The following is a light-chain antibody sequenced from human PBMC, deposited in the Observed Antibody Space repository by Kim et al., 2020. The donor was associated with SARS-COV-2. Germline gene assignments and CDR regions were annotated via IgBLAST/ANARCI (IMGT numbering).Light chain of an antibody. CDR3: GTWDNSLSAGYV. Sequence: KVTISCSGSSPNIGNNYVSWYQQLPGTAPKLLIYDNNKRPSGIPDRFSGSKSGTSATLGITGLQTGDEADYYCGTWDNSLSAGYVFGTGTKVTVL. CDR1: SPNIGNNY. CDR2: DNN. V-gene: IGLV1-51*01. J-gene: IGLJ1*01.